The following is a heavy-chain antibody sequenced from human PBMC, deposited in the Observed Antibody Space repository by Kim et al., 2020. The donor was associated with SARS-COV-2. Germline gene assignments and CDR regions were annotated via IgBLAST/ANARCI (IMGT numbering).Heavy chain of an antibody. CDR3: ARLNYYDSSGYYEFDS. D-gene: IGHD3-22*01. V-gene: IGHV4-39*01. J-gene: IGHJ4*02. Sequence: SLKSRVTISVDTSKSQFSLKLSSVTAADTAVYYCARLNYYDSSGYYEFDSWGQGTLVTVSS.